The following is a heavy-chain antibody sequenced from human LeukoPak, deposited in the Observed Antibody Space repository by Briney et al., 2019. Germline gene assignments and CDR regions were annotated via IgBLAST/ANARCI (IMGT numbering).Heavy chain of an antibody. V-gene: IGHV3-23*01. Sequence: PGASLRLSCAASGFTFSTYPMSWVRQAPGKGLEWVSSISENGAGTYYVDSAKGRFTISRDNSRNTMYLQMHSLRVGDTAVYYCASQGTGYHSVWGQGTLVTVSS. CDR1: GFTFSTYP. CDR2: ISENGAGT. J-gene: IGHJ4*02. D-gene: IGHD3/OR15-3a*01. CDR3: ASQGTGYHSV.